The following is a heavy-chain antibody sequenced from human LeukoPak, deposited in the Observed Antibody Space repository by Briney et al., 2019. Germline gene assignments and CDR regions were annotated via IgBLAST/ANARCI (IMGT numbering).Heavy chain of an antibody. V-gene: IGHV4-39*07. D-gene: IGHD1-26*01. CDR2: IYYSGST. CDR1: GGSISSSSYY. Sequence: PSETLSLTCTVSGGSISSSSYYWGWIRQPPGKGLEWIGSIYYSGSTYYNPSLKSRVTISVDTSKNQFSLKLNSVTAADTAMYYCARLFHPALSGNYPFDYWGQGTLVTVSS. J-gene: IGHJ4*02. CDR3: ARLFHPALSGNYPFDY.